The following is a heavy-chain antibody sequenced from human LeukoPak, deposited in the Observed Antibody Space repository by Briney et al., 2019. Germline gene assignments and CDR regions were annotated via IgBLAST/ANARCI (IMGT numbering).Heavy chain of an antibody. CDR2: IWYDGSNK. V-gene: IGHV3-33*01. J-gene: IGHJ4*02. CDR3: ARDLEFASYYDSSGYYPLGY. D-gene: IGHD3-22*01. CDR1: GFTFSSYG. Sequence: GRSLRLSCAASGFTFSSYGMHWVRQAPGKGLEWVAVIWYDGSNKYYADSVKGRFTISRDNSKSTLYLQMNSLRAEDTAVYYCARDLEFASYYDSSGYYPLGYWGQGTLVTVSS.